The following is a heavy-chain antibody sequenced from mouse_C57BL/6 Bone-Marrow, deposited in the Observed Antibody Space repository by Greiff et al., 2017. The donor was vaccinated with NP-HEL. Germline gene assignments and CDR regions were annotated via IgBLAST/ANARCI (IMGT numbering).Heavy chain of an antibody. J-gene: IGHJ3*01. V-gene: IGHV1-81*01. Sequence: QVQLQQSGAELARPGASVKLSCKASGYTFTSYGISWVKQRTGQGLEWIGEIYPRSGNTYYNEKFKGKATLTADKSSSTAYMELRSLTSEDSAVYFCAICEIYYYGPGGFLFAYWGQGTLVTVSA. CDR1: GYTFTSYG. D-gene: IGHD1-1*01. CDR2: IYPRSGNT. CDR3: AICEIYYYGPGGFLFAY.